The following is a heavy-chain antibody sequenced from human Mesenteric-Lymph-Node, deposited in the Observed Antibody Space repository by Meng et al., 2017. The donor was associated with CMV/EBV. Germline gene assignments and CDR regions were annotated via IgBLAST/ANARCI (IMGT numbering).Heavy chain of an antibody. D-gene: IGHD3-22*01. CDR3: VRDRVVARCDYYDSSGYYYGDY. Sequence: GESLKISCAASGFTFSNSDMNWVRQAPGKGLEWVSGVSWNGSRTHYADSVKGRFIISRDNSRNFLYQQMNSLRPEDMAVYYCVRDRVVARCDYYDSSGYYYGDYWGQGTLVTVSS. CDR2: VSWNGSRT. CDR1: GFTFSNSD. V-gene: IGHV3-19*01. J-gene: IGHJ4*02.